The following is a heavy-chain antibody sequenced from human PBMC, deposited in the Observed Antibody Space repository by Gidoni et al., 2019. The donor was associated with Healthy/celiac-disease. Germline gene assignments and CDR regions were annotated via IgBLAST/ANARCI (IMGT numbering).Heavy chain of an antibody. V-gene: IGHV1-69*04. J-gene: IGHJ4*02. D-gene: IGHD3-10*01. CDR2: IIPILGIA. CDR3: ARDRITTGGIFFDY. CDR1: GGTFSSYA. Sequence: QVQLVQSGAEVKKPGSSVKLSCKASGGTFSSYAISWVRQAPGQGLEWMGRIIPILGIANYAQKFQGRVTITADKSTSTAYMELSSLRSEDTAVYYCARDRITTGGIFFDYWGQGTLVTVSS.